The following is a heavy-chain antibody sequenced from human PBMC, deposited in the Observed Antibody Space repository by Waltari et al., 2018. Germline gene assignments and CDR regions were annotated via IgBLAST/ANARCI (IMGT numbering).Heavy chain of an antibody. Sequence: QVQVQESGPGLVKPAETLSLTCSVSGVSITSNRHYWAWIRQPPGQGLEWIGTMSYSGATSTSPSLKSRVTISRDTSENQLALKLGSVTAAYTAVYYCATYIGASLGTAAFDVWGQGTTVTVSS. CDR1: GVSITSNRHY. CDR3: ATYIGASLGTAAFDV. CDR2: MSYSGAT. J-gene: IGHJ3*01. D-gene: IGHD5-12*01. V-gene: IGHV4-39*01.